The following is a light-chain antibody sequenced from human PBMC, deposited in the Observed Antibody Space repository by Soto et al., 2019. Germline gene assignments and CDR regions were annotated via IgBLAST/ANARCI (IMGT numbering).Light chain of an antibody. Sequence: IQMTQSPSTLSASVGDRVTITCRASHNIERWMAWYQQKRGRAPSLLIFDATTLHSGVPSRFSGGGSGTEFTLTINGLQPDDFATYYCPQFAKSSTLGQGTKVDIK. J-gene: IGKJ1*01. CDR1: HNIERW. CDR3: PQFAKSST. CDR2: DAT. V-gene: IGKV1-5*01.